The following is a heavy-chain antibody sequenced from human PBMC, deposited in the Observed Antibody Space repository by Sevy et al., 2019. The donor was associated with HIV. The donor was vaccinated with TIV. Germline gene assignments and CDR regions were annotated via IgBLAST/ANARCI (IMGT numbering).Heavy chain of an antibody. Sequence: GGSLRLSCAASGFTFSSYSMNWVRQAPGKGLEWVSSISSSSSYLYYADSVKGRFTISRDNAKNSLYLQMNSLRAEDTAVYYCARDSLNSNWHVVLDPWAQGTLVTVSS. CDR3: ARDSLNSNWHVVLDP. V-gene: IGHV3-21*01. D-gene: IGHD1-1*01. CDR1: GFTFSSYS. J-gene: IGHJ5*02. CDR2: ISSSSSYL.